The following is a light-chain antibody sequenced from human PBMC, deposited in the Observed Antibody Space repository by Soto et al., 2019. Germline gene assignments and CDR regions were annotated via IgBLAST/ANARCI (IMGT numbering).Light chain of an antibody. CDR1: QSVSSN. CDR2: GAS. Sequence: EVVMTQSPATLSVSPGERATLSCRASQSVSSNLAWYQQKPGQAPRLLIYGASTRATGVPARFSGSGSGTESTPTISSLQSEDFAVYYCQQYNNWPPRTFGQGTKVEIK. V-gene: IGKV3-15*01. J-gene: IGKJ1*01. CDR3: QQYNNWPPRT.